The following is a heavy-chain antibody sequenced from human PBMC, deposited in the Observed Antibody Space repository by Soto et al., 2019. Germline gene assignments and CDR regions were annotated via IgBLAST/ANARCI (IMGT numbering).Heavy chain of an antibody. V-gene: IGHV1-69*01. D-gene: IGHD3-3*01. CDR1: GGTFSSYA. CDR2: IIPIFGTA. J-gene: IGHJ4*02. Sequence: QVQLVQSGAEVKKPGSSVKVSCKASGGTFSSYAISWVRQAPGQGLEWMGGIIPIFGTANYAQKFQGRVTITADESTRTAYMELSGLRSEDMAVYYCARVGGFGVVPHDYWGQGNLVTVSS. CDR3: ARVGGFGVVPHDY.